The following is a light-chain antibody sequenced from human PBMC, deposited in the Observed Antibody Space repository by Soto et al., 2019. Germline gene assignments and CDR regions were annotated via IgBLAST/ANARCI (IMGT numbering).Light chain of an antibody. CDR1: SSDIGSYDY. V-gene: IGLV2-14*01. J-gene: IGLJ3*02. CDR2: EVT. Sequence: QSVLTQPASVSGSPGQSITISCTGTSSDIGSYDYVSWYQQHPGKAPNLIIYEVTDRPSGVSNRFSGSKSGNTASLTISGLQAEDEADYYCAVWDDSLNRLVFGGGTKLTVL. CDR3: AVWDDSLNRLV.